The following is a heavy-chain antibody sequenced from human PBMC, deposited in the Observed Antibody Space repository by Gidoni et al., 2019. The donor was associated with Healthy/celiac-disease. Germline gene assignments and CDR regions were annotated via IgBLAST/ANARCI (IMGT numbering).Heavy chain of an antibody. Sequence: QITLKESGPTLVKPTQTLTLTCTFSGFSLNTRGVGVGWIRQPPGKALEWLALIFWDDDKRYSPSLKNRLTITRDTSENQVVLTMTNMDPVDTATYYCAHTSYVDAFDIWGQGTMVTVSS. V-gene: IGHV2-5*02. CDR1: GFSLNTRGVG. CDR3: AHTSYVDAFDI. J-gene: IGHJ3*02. D-gene: IGHD3-16*01. CDR2: IFWDDDK.